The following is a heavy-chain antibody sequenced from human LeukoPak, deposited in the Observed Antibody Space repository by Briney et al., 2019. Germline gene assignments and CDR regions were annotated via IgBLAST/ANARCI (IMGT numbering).Heavy chain of an antibody. J-gene: IGHJ6*03. V-gene: IGHV1-18*01. CDR3: ARGRGAPVLWFGESLYYYYYMDV. Sequence: GASVKVSCKASGYTFTSYGISWVRQAPGQGLEWMEWISAYNGNTNYAQKLQGRVTMTTDTSTSTAYMELSSLRSEDTAVYYCARGRGAPVLWFGESLYYYYYMDVWGKGTTVTISS. CDR2: ISAYNGNT. CDR1: GYTFTSYG. D-gene: IGHD3-10*01.